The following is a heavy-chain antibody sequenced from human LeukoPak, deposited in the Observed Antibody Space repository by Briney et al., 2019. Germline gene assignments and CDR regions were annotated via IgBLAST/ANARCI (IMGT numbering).Heavy chain of an antibody. D-gene: IGHD3-3*01. CDR3: ARATQIFGVVTVFDY. CDR2: IYHSGST. CDR1: GGSISSGGYY. V-gene: IGHV4-30-2*01. Sequence: PSETLSLTCTVSGGSISSGGYYWSWIRQPPGKGLEWIGYIYHSGSTYYNPSLKSRVTISVDRSKNQFSLKLSSVTAADTAVYYCARATQIFGVVTVFDYWGQGTLVTVSS. J-gene: IGHJ4*02.